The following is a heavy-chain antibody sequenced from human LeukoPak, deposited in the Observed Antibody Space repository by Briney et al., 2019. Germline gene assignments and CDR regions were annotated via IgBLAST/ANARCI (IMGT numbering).Heavy chain of an antibody. CDR3: ARDGRSGQDAFDI. Sequence: GASVKVSCKASGYTFTGYYIHWVRQAPGQGLEWMGRINPNNGGRNYAQKFQGRVTMTRDTSTSAAYMELSSLRSDDTAVFYCARDGRSGQDAFDIWGQGTMVTVSS. CDR2: INPNNGGR. V-gene: IGHV1-2*06. CDR1: GYTFTGYY. D-gene: IGHD2-15*01. J-gene: IGHJ3*02.